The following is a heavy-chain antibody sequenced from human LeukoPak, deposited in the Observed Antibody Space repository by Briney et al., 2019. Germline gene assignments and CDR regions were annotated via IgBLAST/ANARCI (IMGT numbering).Heavy chain of an antibody. CDR3: ARGGSAFDI. V-gene: IGHV3-48*04. CDR1: GGSISSYY. J-gene: IGHJ3*02. Sequence: ETLSLTCTVSGGSISSYYWNWVRQAPGKGLEWVSYISSSSSTIYYADSVKGRFTISRDNAKNSLYLQMNSLRAEDTAVYYCARGGSAFDIWGQGTMVTVSS. D-gene: IGHD3-10*01. CDR2: ISSSSSTI.